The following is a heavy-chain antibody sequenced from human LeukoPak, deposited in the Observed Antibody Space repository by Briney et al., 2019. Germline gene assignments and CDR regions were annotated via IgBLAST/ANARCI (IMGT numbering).Heavy chain of an antibody. V-gene: IGHV4-31*03. Sequence: PSETLSLTCTVSGGSISSGGYYWSWIRQHPGKGLEWIGYIYYSGSTYYNPSLKSRVTISVDTSKNQFSLKLSSVTAADTAVYYCARGYTSGNDYVFDIWGQGTMVTVSS. CDR3: ARGYTSGNDYVFDI. CDR1: GGSISSGGYY. D-gene: IGHD5-12*01. CDR2: IYYSGST. J-gene: IGHJ3*02.